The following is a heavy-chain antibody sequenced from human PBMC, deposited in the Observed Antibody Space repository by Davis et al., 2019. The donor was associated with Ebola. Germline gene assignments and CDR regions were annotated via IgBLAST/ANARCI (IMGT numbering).Heavy chain of an antibody. V-gene: IGHV3-7*01. Sequence: GGSLRLSCAASGFTFSSYWMSWVRQAPGKGLEWVANIKQDGSEKYYVDSVKGRFTISRDNAKNSLYLQMNSLRAEDTAVYYCAKDIVVVPVYYYGMDVWGQGTTVTVTS. CDR2: IKQDGSEK. J-gene: IGHJ6*02. D-gene: IGHD2-2*01. CDR1: GFTFSSYW. CDR3: AKDIVVVPVYYYGMDV.